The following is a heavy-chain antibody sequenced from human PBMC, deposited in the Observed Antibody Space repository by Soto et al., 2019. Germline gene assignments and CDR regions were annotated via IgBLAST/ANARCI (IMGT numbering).Heavy chain of an antibody. V-gene: IGHV4-34*01. CDR3: ARGRKWQLGGYYYYYYGMDV. Sequence: PSETLSLTCAVYGGSFSGYYWSWIRQPPGKGLEWIGQINHSGSTNYNPSLKSRVTKSVDTSKNQFSLKLSAVTAADTAVYYCARGRKWQLGGYYYYYYGMDVCGHGTTVTVAS. CDR1: GGSFSGYY. CDR2: INHSGST. D-gene: IGHD6-6*01. J-gene: IGHJ6*01.